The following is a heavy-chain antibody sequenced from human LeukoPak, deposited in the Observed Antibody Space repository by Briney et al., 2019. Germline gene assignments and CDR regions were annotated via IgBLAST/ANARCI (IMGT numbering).Heavy chain of an antibody. V-gene: IGHV4-39*01. CDR2: IYYSGGT. Sequence: ASETLSLTCTVSGGSISSSSYYWGWIRQPPGKGLEWIGSIYYSGGTYYNPSLKSRVTISVDTSKNQFSLKLSSVTAADTAVYYCARQYIVGATNDYWGQGTLVTVSS. CDR1: GGSISSSSYY. J-gene: IGHJ4*02. CDR3: ARQYIVGATNDY. D-gene: IGHD1-26*01.